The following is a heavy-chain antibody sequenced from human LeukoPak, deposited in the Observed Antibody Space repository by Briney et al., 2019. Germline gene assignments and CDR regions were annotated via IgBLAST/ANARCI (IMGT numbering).Heavy chain of an antibody. V-gene: IGHV3-69-1*01. J-gene: IGHJ4*02. CDR3: ARDGLHTAHFDY. Sequence: PGGSLRLSCAASGFTFSTYTMNWVRQAPGKGLEWVSTVSDSSDVHYSDSVKGRFTISRDKSGNSLYLQMNSLRDEDTAVYYCARDGLHTAHFDYRGQGTLATVSS. CDR2: VSDSSDV. D-gene: IGHD5-18*01. CDR1: GFTFSTYT.